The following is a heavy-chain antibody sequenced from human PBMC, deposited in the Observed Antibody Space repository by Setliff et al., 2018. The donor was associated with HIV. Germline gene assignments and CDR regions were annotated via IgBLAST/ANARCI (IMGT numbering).Heavy chain of an antibody. CDR3: ARDQFTWNDHDQNNHYYGMDV. CDR2: ISWNSGSI. J-gene: IGHJ6*02. Sequence: GGSLRLSCAASGFTFDDYAMHWVRQAPGKGLEWVSGISWNSGSIGYADSVKGRFTISRGNAKNSLYLQMNSLRAEDTAVYYCARDQFTWNDHDQNNHYYGMDVWGQGTTVTVSS. CDR1: GFTFDDYA. V-gene: IGHV3-9*01. D-gene: IGHD1-1*01.